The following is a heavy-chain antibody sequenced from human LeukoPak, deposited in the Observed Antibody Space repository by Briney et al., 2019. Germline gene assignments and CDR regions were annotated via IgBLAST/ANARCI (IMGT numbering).Heavy chain of an antibody. D-gene: IGHD3-10*01. CDR2: IYYSGST. V-gene: IGHV4-59*01. CDR3: ARDRGEYGSGSNFDY. CDR1: GGSISSYY. J-gene: IGHJ4*02. Sequence: PSETLSLTCTVSGGSISSYYWSWIRQPPGNGLEWIGYIYYSGSTNYNPSLKSRVTISVDTSKNQFSLKLSSVTAADTAVYYCARDRGEYGSGSNFDYWGQGTLVTVSS.